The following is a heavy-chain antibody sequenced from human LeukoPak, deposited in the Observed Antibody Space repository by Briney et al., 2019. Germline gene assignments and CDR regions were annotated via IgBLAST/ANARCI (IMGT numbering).Heavy chain of an antibody. CDR3: TRSIAVAGTPYYYYYYYMDV. V-gene: IGHV3-15*01. CDR1: GFTFTNAW. J-gene: IGHJ6*03. Sequence: PGGSLRLSCEASGFTFTNAWMNWVRQAPGKGPEWVGRMKSKRDGGATEYAAPVKGRFTISRDDSKNTVYLQMNSLKTEDTAVYYCTRSIAVAGTPYYYYYYYMDVWGKGTTVTVSS. CDR2: MKSKRDGGAT. D-gene: IGHD6-19*01.